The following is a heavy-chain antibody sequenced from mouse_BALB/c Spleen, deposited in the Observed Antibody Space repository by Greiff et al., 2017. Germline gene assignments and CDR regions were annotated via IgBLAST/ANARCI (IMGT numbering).Heavy chain of an antibody. Sequence: EVQLQQSGPELVKPGASVKISCKASGYSFTGYYMHWVKQSHVKSLEWIGRINPYNGATSYNQNFKDKASLTVDKSSSTAYMELHSLTSEDSAVYYCTRELGLGAMDYWGQGTSVTVSS. CDR3: TRELGLGAMDY. D-gene: IGHD3-1*01. V-gene: IGHV1S30*01. J-gene: IGHJ4*01. CDR1: GYSFTGYY. CDR2: INPYNGAT.